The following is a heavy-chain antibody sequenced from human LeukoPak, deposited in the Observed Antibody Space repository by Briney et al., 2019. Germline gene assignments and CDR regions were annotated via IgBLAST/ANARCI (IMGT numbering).Heavy chain of an antibody. D-gene: IGHD3-22*01. CDR3: ARDLRSSVVSRFDY. V-gene: IGHV3-48*03. CDR1: GFTFSSYE. Sequence: GGSLRLSCAVSGFTFSSYEMNWVRQAPGKGLEWLSYISSSGRTFYYADSVKGRFTISRDNAKNSLYLQMNSLRAEDTAVYYCARDLRSSVVSRFDYWGQGTLVTVSS. J-gene: IGHJ4*02. CDR2: ISSSGRTF.